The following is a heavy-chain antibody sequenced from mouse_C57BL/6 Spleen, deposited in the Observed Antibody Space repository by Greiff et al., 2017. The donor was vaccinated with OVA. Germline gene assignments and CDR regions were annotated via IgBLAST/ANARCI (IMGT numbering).Heavy chain of an antibody. V-gene: IGHV1-18*01. CDR2: INPNNGGT. J-gene: IGHJ3*01. CDR3: ARRGFAY. CDR1: GYTFTDYN. Sequence: VQLQQSGPELVKPGASVKLPCKASGYTFTDYNMDWVKQSHGKSLEWIGDINPNNGGTTYNQKFKGKATLTVDKSSSTAYMELRSLTSEETAVYYGARRGFAYWGQGTLVTVSA.